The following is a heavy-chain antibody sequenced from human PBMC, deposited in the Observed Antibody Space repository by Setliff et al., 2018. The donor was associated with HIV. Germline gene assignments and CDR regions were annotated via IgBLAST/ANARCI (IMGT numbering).Heavy chain of an antibody. Sequence: GGSLRLSCAASGFTFSRYAMHWVRQAPGKGLEWVAVVSHDGSNRYYADSVKGRFTIARDNSKNTLYLQMNSLRAEDTAVYYCAKGVPYYDSSNGHYFDYWGQGTLVTVS. CDR2: VSHDGSNR. V-gene: IGHV3-30*04. CDR3: AKGVPYYDSSNGHYFDY. J-gene: IGHJ4*02. D-gene: IGHD3-22*01. CDR1: GFTFSRYA.